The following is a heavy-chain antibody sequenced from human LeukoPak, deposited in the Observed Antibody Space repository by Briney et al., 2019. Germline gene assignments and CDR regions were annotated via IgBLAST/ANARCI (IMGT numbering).Heavy chain of an antibody. D-gene: IGHD3-10*01. Sequence: GGSLRLSCAASGFTFSSYSMNWVRQAPGTGLEWVSSISSSSSYIYYADSVKGRFTISRDNAKNSLYLQMNSLRAEDTAVYYCARGRFGEFLPFDYWGQGTLVTVSS. CDR2: ISSSSSYI. CDR3: ARGRFGEFLPFDY. CDR1: GFTFSSYS. J-gene: IGHJ4*02. V-gene: IGHV3-21*01.